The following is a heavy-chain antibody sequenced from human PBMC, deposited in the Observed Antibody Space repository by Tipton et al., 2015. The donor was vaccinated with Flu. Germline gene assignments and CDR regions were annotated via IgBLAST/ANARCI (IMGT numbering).Heavy chain of an antibody. CDR2: LYTSGSA. J-gene: IGHJ3*02. CDR3: ARWRDGSAASSTDMSSKNAFDI. Sequence: TLSLTCTVSGAPINYYYWNWIRQPAGKGLEYIGRLYTSGSANYNPSLKSRVTMSLDTSKNQLSLKLSFVTAADTAVYYCARWRDGSAASSTDMSSKNAFDIWGQGTMVTVSS. CDR1: GAPINYYY. D-gene: IGHD5/OR15-5a*01. V-gene: IGHV4-4*07.